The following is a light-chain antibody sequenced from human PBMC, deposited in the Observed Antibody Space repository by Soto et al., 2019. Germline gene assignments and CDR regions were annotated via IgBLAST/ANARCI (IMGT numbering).Light chain of an antibody. CDR3: SSYAGSNTYV. J-gene: IGLJ1*01. CDR2: EVS. V-gene: IGLV2-8*01. CDR1: SSDVGGYNY. Sequence: QSALTQPPSASGSPGQSVTISCTGTSSDVGGYNYVSWYQLHPGKAPKLMIFEVSRRPSGVPDRFSGSKSGNTASLTVSGLQAEDEADYYCSSYAGSNTYVFGTGTKLTVL.